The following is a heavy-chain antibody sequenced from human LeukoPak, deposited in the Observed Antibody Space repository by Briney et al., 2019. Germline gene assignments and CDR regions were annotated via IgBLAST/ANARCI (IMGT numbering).Heavy chain of an antibody. J-gene: IGHJ4*02. V-gene: IGHV4-34*01. D-gene: IGHD3-10*01. Sequence: PSETLSLTCAVYVGSFRGYYWSWIRQPPARGLDGIGEINHSGSTNYNPSLKSGVTISVDRSKNQFSLKLSSVTAADTAVYYCARRGYYYGSGSYYNGIRNLLFDYWGQGTLVTVSS. CDR3: ARRGYYYGSGSYYNGIRNLLFDY. CDR1: VGSFRGYY. CDR2: INHSGST.